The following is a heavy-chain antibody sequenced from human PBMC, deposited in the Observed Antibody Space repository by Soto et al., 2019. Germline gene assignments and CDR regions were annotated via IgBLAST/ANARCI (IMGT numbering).Heavy chain of an antibody. D-gene: IGHD3-22*01. V-gene: IGHV5-51*01. CDR2: MYPDDSDA. Sequence: GESLKISCKGSGYNFTNYWIAWVRQMPGKGLEWMGIMYPDDSDARYSPSFQGQVTMSADKSISTAYLQWSSLKGSDTAMYYCARLHNSADYQSRVDYWGQGTLVTVST. CDR3: ARLHNSADYQSRVDY. J-gene: IGHJ4*02. CDR1: GYNFTNYW.